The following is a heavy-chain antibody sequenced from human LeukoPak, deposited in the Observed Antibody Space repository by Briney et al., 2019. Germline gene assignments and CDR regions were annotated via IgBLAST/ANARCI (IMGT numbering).Heavy chain of an antibody. V-gene: IGHV3-21*01. CDR1: GFTFSSYS. CDR3: ARESGGNPSWVGY. J-gene: IGHJ4*02. CDR2: ISSSSSYI. D-gene: IGHD4-23*01. Sequence: SGGSLRLSCAASGFTFSSYSMNWVRQAPGKGLEWVSSISSSSSYIYYADSVKGRFTISRDNAKNSLYLQMNSLRAEDTAVYYCARESGGNPSWVGYWGQGTLVTVSS.